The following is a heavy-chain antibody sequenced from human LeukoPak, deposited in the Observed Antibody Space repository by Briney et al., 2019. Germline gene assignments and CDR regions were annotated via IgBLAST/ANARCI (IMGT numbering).Heavy chain of an antibody. CDR1: GFTFSSYS. CDR2: ISSSSSTI. D-gene: IGHD3-16*01. V-gene: IGHV3-48*01. CDR3: AKDLGYDYVWGEGNLYDC. J-gene: IGHJ4*02. Sequence: PGGSLRLSCAASGFTFSSYSMNWVRQAPGKGLEWVSYISSSSSTIYYADSVKGRFTISRDNSKNTMYLQMNSLRVEDTAEYYCAKDLGYDYVWGEGNLYDCWGQGILVTVSS.